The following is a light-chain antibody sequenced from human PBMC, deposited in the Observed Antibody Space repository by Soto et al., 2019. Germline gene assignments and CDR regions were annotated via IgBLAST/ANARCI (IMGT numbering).Light chain of an antibody. J-gene: IGKJ4*01. CDR3: HQSYGTPLT. CDR1: QSISNY. V-gene: IGKV1-39*01. CDR2: AAS. Sequence: DMEMTQSPSSLSAFVGDRVTITCRASQSISNYLNWYQHKPGKVPKLLIYAASSLQSGVPTIFSVIGSGTEFTLTINSLHPEEIATYYCHQSYGTPLTFGGETKIEIK.